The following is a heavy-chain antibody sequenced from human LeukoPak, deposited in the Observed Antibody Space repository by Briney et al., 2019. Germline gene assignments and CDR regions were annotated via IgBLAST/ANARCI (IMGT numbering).Heavy chain of an antibody. CDR1: GFTFSNAW. CDR2: IKSKTDGGTT. CDR3: TTEYCSSTSCYEQDP. D-gene: IGHD2-2*01. V-gene: IGHV3-15*01. Sequence: PVGSLSLSCAASGFTFSNAWMSWVRQAPGKGLEWVGRIKSKTDGGTTDYAAPVKGRFTISRDDSKSTLYLQMNSLKTEDTAVYYCTTEYCSSTSCYEQDPWGQGTLVTVSS. J-gene: IGHJ5*02.